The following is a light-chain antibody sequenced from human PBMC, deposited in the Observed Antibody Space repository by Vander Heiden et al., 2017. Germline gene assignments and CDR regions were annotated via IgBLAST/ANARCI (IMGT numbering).Light chain of an antibody. J-gene: IGLJ1*01. CDR1: SSDGGSYNL. CDR3: CSYAGSSTSYV. V-gene: IGLV2-23*01. Sequence: SALTQPASVSGSPGQSITLSCTGTSSDGGSYNLVSWYQQHPGKAPKLMIYEGSKRPSGVSNRFSGSKSGNTASLTISGLQAEDEADYYCCSYAGSSTSYVFGTGTKVTVL. CDR2: EGS.